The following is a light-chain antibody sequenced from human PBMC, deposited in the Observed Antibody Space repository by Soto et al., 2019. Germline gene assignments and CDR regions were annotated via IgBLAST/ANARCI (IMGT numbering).Light chain of an antibody. CDR3: CSYTTSNTRQIV. CDR2: DVS. CDR1: SSDVGGYNY. V-gene: IGLV2-14*03. J-gene: IGLJ1*01. Sequence: CALTQPASVSGSPGQSITISCTGTSSDVGGYNYVSWYQHHPGKAPKLMIYDVSNRPSGVSNRFSGSKSGNTAPLTISGLQPEDEADYYCCSYTTSNTRQIVSGTGTKVTVL.